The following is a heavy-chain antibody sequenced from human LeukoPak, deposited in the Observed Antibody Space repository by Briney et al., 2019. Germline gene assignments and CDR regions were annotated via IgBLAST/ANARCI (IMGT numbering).Heavy chain of an antibody. D-gene: IGHD2-2*01. J-gene: IGHJ4*02. CDR1: GFTFDDYA. CDR3: AKDAPVNIVVVPAANS. CDR2: ISWNSGSI. V-gene: IGHV3-9*01. Sequence: GRSLRLSCAASGFTFDDYAMHWVRQTPGKGLEWVSGISWNSGSIAYADSVKGRFTISRDNSKNTLYLQMNSLRAEDTAVYYCAKDAPVNIVVVPAANSWGQGTLVTVSS.